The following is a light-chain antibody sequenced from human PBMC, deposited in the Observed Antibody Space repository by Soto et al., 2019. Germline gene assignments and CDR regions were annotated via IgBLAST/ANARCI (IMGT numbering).Light chain of an antibody. CDR1: QSVYTN. CDR3: HQYNNWPPLT. Sequence: EIVMTQSPATLSVSPGDRVTLSCRASQSVYTNLAWYQQKPGQAPRLLISGASTRATDIPARFSGSGSGTEFTLTITSLQSEDFVVYYCHQYNNWPPLTFGGGTKVEIK. V-gene: IGKV3-15*01. CDR2: GAS. J-gene: IGKJ4*01.